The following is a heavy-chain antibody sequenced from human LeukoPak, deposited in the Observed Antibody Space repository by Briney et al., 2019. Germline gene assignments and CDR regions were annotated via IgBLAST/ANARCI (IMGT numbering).Heavy chain of an antibody. CDR2: INTDGSST. Sequence: GGSLRLSCAASGFTFSDAWMSWVRQAPGKGLVWVSRINTDGSSTSYADSVKGRFTISRDNAKNTLYLQMNSLRAEDTAVYYCARDIGSGSYSLDAFDIWGQGTMVTVSS. D-gene: IGHD1-26*01. CDR1: GFTFSDAW. J-gene: IGHJ3*02. CDR3: ARDIGSGSYSLDAFDI. V-gene: IGHV3-74*01.